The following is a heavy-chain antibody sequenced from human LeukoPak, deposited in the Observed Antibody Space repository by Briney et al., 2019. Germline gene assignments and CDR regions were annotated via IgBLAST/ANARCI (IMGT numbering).Heavy chain of an antibody. V-gene: IGHV3-7*04. CDR2: INHNGNAN. CDR1: GFTFSSYW. D-gene: IGHD5-24*01. J-gene: IGHJ4*02. CDR3: TRVGYIDEGIDY. Sequence: GGSLRLSCAASGFTFSSYWMNWARQAPGKGLEWVASINHNGNANYYVDSVKGRFTISRDNAKNSLYLQMNSLRAEDTAIYYCTRVGYIDEGIDYWGQGTLVTVSS.